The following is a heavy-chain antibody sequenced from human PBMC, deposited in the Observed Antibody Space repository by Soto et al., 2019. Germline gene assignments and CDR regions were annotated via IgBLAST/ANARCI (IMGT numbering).Heavy chain of an antibody. CDR1: GFTFSTYG. CDR3: AKDLQSYGDYDYYCYGMDV. Sequence: QVQLVESGGGEVQPGRSLTISCAASGFTFSTYGMHWVRQTPGKGLEWVAVISYDGTNKFYSDSVKARFTISRDNFKNTLTLQLNSLTADDTAVYSCAKDLQSYGDYDYYCYGMDVWGLGTRVTVSS. V-gene: IGHV3-30*18. J-gene: IGHJ6*02. D-gene: IGHD4-17*01. CDR2: ISYDGTNK.